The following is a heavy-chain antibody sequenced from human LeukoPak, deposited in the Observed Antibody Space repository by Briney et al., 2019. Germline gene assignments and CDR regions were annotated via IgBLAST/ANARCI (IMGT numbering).Heavy chain of an antibody. Sequence: GGSLRLSCAAFGFTFSNYWMHWVRQAPGKGLVWVSRINSDGINTSYADSVKGRFTISRDNAKNTLNLQMNSLRAEDTAVYYCARDLGQYYDTSDNWFDPWGQGTLVTVSS. J-gene: IGHJ5*02. D-gene: IGHD3-22*01. V-gene: IGHV3-74*01. CDR3: ARDLGQYYDTSDNWFDP. CDR2: INSDGINT. CDR1: GFTFSNYW.